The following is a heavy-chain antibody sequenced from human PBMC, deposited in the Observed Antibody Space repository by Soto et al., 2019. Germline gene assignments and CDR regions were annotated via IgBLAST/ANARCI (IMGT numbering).Heavy chain of an antibody. Sequence: EVQLLESGGGLVQPGGSLRLSCAASGFTFSTFDMTWVRQAPGKGLEWVSLIRGVAGSTHYPDSVKGRFTISKDNSNNMFYLAMNSLRADDTAVYFCVKGAWLDYWGQGNMVTVSS. CDR1: GFTFSTFD. CDR2: IRGVAGST. D-gene: IGHD5-12*01. V-gene: IGHV3-23*01. CDR3: VKGAWLDY. J-gene: IGHJ4*02.